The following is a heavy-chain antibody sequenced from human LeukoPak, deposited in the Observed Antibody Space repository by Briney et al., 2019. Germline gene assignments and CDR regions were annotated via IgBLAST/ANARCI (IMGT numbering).Heavy chain of an antibody. Sequence: GASVKVSCKASGYTFTGYYMHWVRQAPGQGLEWMGWINPNSGGTNYAQKFQGRVTMTRDTSISTAYMELSRLRSDDTAVYYCARSDYYGSGSYGYWGQGTLVTVSS. CDR3: ARSDYYGSGSYGY. D-gene: IGHD3-10*01. J-gene: IGHJ4*02. CDR2: INPNSGGT. V-gene: IGHV1-2*02. CDR1: GYTFTGYY.